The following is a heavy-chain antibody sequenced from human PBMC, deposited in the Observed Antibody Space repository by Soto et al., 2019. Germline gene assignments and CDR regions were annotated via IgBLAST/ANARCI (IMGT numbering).Heavy chain of an antibody. V-gene: IGHV4-31*03. Sequence: QVQLQESGPGLVKPSQTLSLTCTVSGGCISSGGYYWSWIRQHPGKGLEWIGYIYYSGSNYYNPSLQRRVTISVYTSKNQFSLKLSSVTAADTAVYYCARDVRTPRSTYYYYAMDFWGQGTTVTVSS. D-gene: IGHD2-15*01. CDR1: GGCISSGGYY. CDR3: ARDVRTPRSTYYYYAMDF. J-gene: IGHJ6*02. CDR2: IYYSGSN.